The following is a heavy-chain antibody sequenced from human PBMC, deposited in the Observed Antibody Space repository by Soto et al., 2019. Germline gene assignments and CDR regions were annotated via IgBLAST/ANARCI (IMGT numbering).Heavy chain of an antibody. V-gene: IGHV4-30-4*01. CDR2: IYYSGST. D-gene: IGHD4-17*01. CDR1: GGSISSGDYY. J-gene: IGHJ2*01. Sequence: QVQLQESGPGLVKPSQTLSLTCTVSGGSISSGDYYWSWIRQPPGKGREWIGYIYYSGSTYYNPSLKSRVTISVDTSKNQFSLRLSSVTDADPAVYYCARAVGGDYRDGYFDLGGSGSLVTVSS. CDR3: ARAVGGDYRDGYFDL.